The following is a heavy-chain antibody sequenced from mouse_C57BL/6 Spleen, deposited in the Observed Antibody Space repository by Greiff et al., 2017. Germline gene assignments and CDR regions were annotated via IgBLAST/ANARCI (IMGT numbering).Heavy chain of an antibody. CDR1: GFTFSSYA. D-gene: IGHD2-4*01. CDR2: ISDGGSYT. CDR3: ARGDYDYDVKAFAY. Sequence: DVHLVESGGGLVKPGGSLKLSCAASGFTFSSYAMSWVRQTPEKRLEWVATISDGGSYTYYPDNVKGRFTISRDNAKNNLYLQMSHLKSEDTAMYYCARGDYDYDVKAFAYWGQGTLVTVSA. J-gene: IGHJ3*01. V-gene: IGHV5-4*01.